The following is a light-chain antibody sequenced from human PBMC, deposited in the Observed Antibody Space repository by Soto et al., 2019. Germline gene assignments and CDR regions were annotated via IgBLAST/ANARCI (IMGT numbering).Light chain of an antibody. J-gene: IGKJ5*01. V-gene: IGKV3-11*01. CDR1: QSVGSY. CDR3: QQRSNWPSSIT. CDR2: GAS. Sequence: EILLTQSPGTLSLSPGEIATLSSRASQSVGSYLAWYQQKPGQAPRLLIYGASNRATGIPARFSGSGSGTDFTLSISSLEAEDFAVYYCQQRSNWPSSITFGHGTRLEIK.